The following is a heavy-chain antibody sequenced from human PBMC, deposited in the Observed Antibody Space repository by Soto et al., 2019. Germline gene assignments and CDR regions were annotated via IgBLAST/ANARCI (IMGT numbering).Heavy chain of an antibody. CDR2: LYDVDGS. CDR1: GLTISGKKY. CDR3: ATWHEREHAFDV. J-gene: IGHJ3*01. Sequence: DVQLVESGGGLIQPGESLRLSCAAFGLTISGKKYVAWVRQAPGKGLEWVSALYDVDGSFYADSVTGRFTTSSDSSKTTVYLQMNDLRPNDTAVYYCATWHEREHAFDVWGQGTTVTISS. V-gene: IGHV3-53*01. D-gene: IGHD1-1*01.